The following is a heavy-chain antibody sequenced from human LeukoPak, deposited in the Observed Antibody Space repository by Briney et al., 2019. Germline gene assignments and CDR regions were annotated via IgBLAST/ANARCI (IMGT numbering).Heavy chain of an antibody. J-gene: IGHJ4*02. D-gene: IGHD3-9*01. Sequence: SETLSLTCTVSGGSISSYYWSWIRQPPGKGLEWIGYIYYSGSTNYNPSLKSRVTISVDTSKNQFSLKLSSVTAADTAVYYCAMTGYYKFDYWGQGTLVTVSS. CDR1: GGSISSYY. V-gene: IGHV4-59*01. CDR3: AMTGYYKFDY. CDR2: IYYSGST.